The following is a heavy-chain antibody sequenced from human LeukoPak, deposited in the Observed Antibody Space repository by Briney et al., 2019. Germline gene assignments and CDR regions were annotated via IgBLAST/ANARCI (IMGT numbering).Heavy chain of an antibody. J-gene: IGHJ6*02. V-gene: IGHV3-11*01. D-gene: IGHD6-13*01. CDR2: ISSSGSTI. CDR3: AREQQLVKVYYYGMDV. Sequence: GGSLRLSCAASGFTFSDYYMSWIRQAPGKGLEWVSYISSSGSTIYYADPVKGRFTISRDNAKNSLYLQTNSLRAEDTAVYYCAREQQLVKVYYYGMDVWGQGTTVTVSS. CDR1: GFTFSDYY.